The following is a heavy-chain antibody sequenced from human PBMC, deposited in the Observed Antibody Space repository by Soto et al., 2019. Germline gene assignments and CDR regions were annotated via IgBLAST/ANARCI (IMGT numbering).Heavy chain of an antibody. CDR2: VYHSGST. Sequence: QVQLQESGPGLVKTSGTLSLTCAVSGGSISSSNWWSWVRQPPGKGLEWIGEVYHSGSTNYTPSLKSRVTIPVDKSKNQFSLKLSSVTAADTAVYYCARRVATSRSFDYWGQGTLVTVSS. J-gene: IGHJ4*02. V-gene: IGHV4-4*02. D-gene: IGHD5-12*01. CDR3: ARRVATSRSFDY. CDR1: GGSISSSNW.